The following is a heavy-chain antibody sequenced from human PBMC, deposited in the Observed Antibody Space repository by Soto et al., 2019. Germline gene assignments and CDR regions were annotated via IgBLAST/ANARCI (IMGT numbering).Heavy chain of an antibody. D-gene: IGHD6-13*01. CDR2: ISGSGGST. CDR3: AKDRRVAAAGGGYDY. J-gene: IGHJ4*02. Sequence: GGSLRLSCAASGFTFSSYAMSWVRQAPGKGLEWVSAISGSGGSTYYADSVKGRFTISRDNSKSTLYLQMNSLRAEDTAVYYCAKDRRVAAAGGGYDYWGQGTLVTVSS. V-gene: IGHV3-23*01. CDR1: GFTFSSYA.